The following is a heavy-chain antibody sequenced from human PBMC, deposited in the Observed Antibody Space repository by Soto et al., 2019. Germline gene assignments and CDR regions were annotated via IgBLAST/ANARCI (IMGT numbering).Heavy chain of an antibody. CDR1: GGSISSYY. V-gene: IGHV4-59*01. Sequence: SETLSLTCTVSGGSISSYYWSWIRQPPGKGLEWIGYIYYSGSTNYNPSLKSRVTISVDTSKNQFSLKLSSVTAADTAVYYCARTAYYYDSSTAPNWFDPWGQGTLVTVSS. CDR3: ARTAYYYDSSTAPNWFDP. J-gene: IGHJ5*02. CDR2: IYYSGST. D-gene: IGHD3-22*01.